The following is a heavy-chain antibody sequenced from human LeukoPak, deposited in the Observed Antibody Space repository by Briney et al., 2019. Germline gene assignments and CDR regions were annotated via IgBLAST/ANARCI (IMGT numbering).Heavy chain of an antibody. CDR3: ASCHGGYVWEGEY. J-gene: IGHJ4*02. Sequence: GGSLRLSCVHSRFSFSKHSMKRVRQAPGKGLEWVSSISSSSSYIYYADSVKGRFTISRDKAKNSLYLQMNSLRAEDTVVYYCASCHGGYVWEGEYRGQGTLVTVSS. CDR2: ISSSSSYI. V-gene: IGHV3-21*06. CDR1: RFSFSKHS. D-gene: IGHD3-16*01.